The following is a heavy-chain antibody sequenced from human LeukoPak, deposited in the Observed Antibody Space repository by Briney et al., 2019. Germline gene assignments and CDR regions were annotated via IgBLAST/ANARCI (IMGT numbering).Heavy chain of an antibody. D-gene: IGHD2-2*01. CDR2: IYTSGST. V-gene: IGHV4-4*07. CDR3: ARGPVRQLRPYYYYGMDV. Sequence: SETLSLTGNVSGGSISSYYWSWIRQPAGKGLEWIGRIYTSGSTNYNPSLKSRVTMSVDTSKNQFSLKLSSVTAADTAVYYCARGPVRQLRPYYYYGMDVWGQGTTVTVSS. CDR1: GGSISSYY. J-gene: IGHJ6*02.